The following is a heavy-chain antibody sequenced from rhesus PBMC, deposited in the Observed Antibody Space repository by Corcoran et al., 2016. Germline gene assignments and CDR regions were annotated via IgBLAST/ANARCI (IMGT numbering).Heavy chain of an antibody. V-gene: IGHV3-10*01. Sequence: EVQLVESGGGLVQPGGSLRLSCAASGFTFSDDYMEWVRQAPGKGLEWVVQINPNGGTTFLMDAVKGRFTTSRDNAKNTLYLQINSLKIEDTAVYYCTRHLGSFGFDYWGQGVLVTVSS. CDR2: INPNGGTT. D-gene: IGHD3-3*01. CDR3: TRHLGSFGFDY. CDR1: GFTFSDDY. J-gene: IGHJ4*01.